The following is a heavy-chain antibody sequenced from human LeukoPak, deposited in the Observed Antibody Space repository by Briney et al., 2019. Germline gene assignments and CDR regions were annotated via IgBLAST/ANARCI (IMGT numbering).Heavy chain of an antibody. Sequence: ASVKVSCKASGYTFSDYYMHWVRQAPGQGLEWMGWINPNSDGTNYVQKFQGRVTMTRDTSISTAYMEVSRLRSDDTAVYYCARADGSAWPTGEFDYWGQGTLVTVSS. CDR1: GYTFSDYY. D-gene: IGHD6-19*01. J-gene: IGHJ4*02. CDR3: ARADGSAWPTGEFDY. CDR2: INPNSDGT. V-gene: IGHV1-2*02.